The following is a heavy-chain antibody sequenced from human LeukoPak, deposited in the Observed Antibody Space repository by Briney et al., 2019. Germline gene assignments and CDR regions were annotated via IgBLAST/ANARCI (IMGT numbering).Heavy chain of an antibody. Sequence: GSLRLSCAASGFTFSNAWMSWVRQAPGKGLEWSGEINHSGSTNYNPSLKSRVTTSVDTSKNQFSLKLSSVTAADTAVYYCARVWIQLPGRLQKSQRRGYFDYWGQGTLVTVSS. D-gene: IGHD5-18*01. CDR1: GFTFSNAW. CDR3: ARVWIQLPGRLQKSQRRGYFDY. V-gene: IGHV4-34*01. CDR2: INHSGST. J-gene: IGHJ4*02.